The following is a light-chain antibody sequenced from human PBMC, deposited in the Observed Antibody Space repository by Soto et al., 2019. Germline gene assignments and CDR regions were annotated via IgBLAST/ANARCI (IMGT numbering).Light chain of an antibody. CDR3: SSYTSSSTRV. Sequence: QSALTQPASVSGSPGQSIIISCTGTSSDVGGYNYVSWYQQHPGKAPKLMICDVSNRPSGVSNRFSGSKSGNTASLTISGLQAEDEADYYCSSYTSSSTRVFGGGTKLTVL. CDR2: DVS. J-gene: IGLJ2*01. CDR1: SSDVGGYNY. V-gene: IGLV2-14*01.